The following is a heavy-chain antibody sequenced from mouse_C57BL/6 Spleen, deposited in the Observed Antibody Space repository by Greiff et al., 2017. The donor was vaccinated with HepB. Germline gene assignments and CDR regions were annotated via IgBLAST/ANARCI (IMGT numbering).Heavy chain of an antibody. Sequence: QVQLQQPGAELVKPGASVKMSCKASGYTFTSYWITWVKQRPGQGLEWIGDIYPGSGSTNYNEKFKSKATLTVDTSSSTAYMQLSSLTSEDSAVYYSAREEADYFYYAMDDWGQGTSVTVAS. D-gene: IGHD2-4*01. CDR3: AREEADYFYYAMDD. CDR2: IYPGSGST. J-gene: IGHJ4*01. CDR1: GYTFTSYW. V-gene: IGHV1-55*01.